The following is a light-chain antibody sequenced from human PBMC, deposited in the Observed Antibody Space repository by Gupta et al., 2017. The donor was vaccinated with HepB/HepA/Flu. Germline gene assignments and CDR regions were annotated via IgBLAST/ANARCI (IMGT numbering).Light chain of an antibody. V-gene: IGKV4-1*01. Sequence: DIMMTQSSDSLAVSLGERATINCKSSQSLLYSSNNMNYVAWYLQKPGPPPKLLIKWAYTRESGVPDRFSGGGSGTDFTHTSSSLQAEDVAVYDCQQDDRTSRPFGQGTKVEIK. CDR3: QQDDRTSRP. CDR1: QSLLYSSNNMNY. J-gene: IGKJ1*01. CDR2: WAY.